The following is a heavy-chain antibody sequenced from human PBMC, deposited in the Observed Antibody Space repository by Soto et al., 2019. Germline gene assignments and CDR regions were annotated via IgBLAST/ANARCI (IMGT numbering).Heavy chain of an antibody. CDR1: LGTFSSYA. J-gene: IGHJ6*02. D-gene: IGHD1-7*01. V-gene: IGHV1-69*13. CDR3: AKTLSNRDYESDYYYYGMDV. CDR2: IIPIFGTA. Sequence: ASVKVSCKASLGTFSSYAISWVRQAPVQGLEWMGGIIPIFGTANYAQKFQGRVTITADESTSTAYIELTSMRSEDTAVYYCAKTLSNRDYESDYYYYGMDVWGQGATVTVAS.